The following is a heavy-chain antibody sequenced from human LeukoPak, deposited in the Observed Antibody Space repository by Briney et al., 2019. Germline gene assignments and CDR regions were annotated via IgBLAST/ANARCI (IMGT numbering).Heavy chain of an antibody. CDR1: GFTFSSYA. V-gene: IGHV3-23*01. J-gene: IGHJ4*02. D-gene: IGHD4-17*01. CDR3: ASSTVTTVDY. CDR2: ISGSGGST. Sequence: GVSLRLSCAASGFTFSSYAMSGVRQAPGKGREGVSAISGSGGSTYYADSVKGRFTISRDNSKNTLYLQINSLRAEDTAVYYCASSTVTTVDYWGQGTLVTVSS.